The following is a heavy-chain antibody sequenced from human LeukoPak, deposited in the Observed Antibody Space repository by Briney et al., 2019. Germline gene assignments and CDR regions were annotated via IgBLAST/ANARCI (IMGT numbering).Heavy chain of an antibody. V-gene: IGHV3-23*01. CDR2: ISTSGGNT. D-gene: IGHD1-1*01. J-gene: IGHJ4*02. CDR1: GFTFSPYA. CDR3: SKGLAPTGTTHTAAGY. Sequence: GGSLRLSCTVSGFTFSPYAMSWVRQAPGKGLEWVSSISTSGGNTYYADSVKGRFTISGDNSKNTLYLQMNSLRAEDSGVYYCSKGLAPTGTTHTAAGYWGQGTLVTVSS.